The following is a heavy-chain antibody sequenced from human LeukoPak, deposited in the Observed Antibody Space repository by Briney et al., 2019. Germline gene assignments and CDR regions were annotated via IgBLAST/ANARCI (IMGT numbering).Heavy chain of an antibody. Sequence: PSQTLSLTCTVSGGSISSGGYYWSWIRQPPGKGLEWIGYIYHSGGTYYNPSLKSRVTISVDRSKNQFSLKLSSVTAADTAVYYCARDGRGGTGRSTFSHYWGQGTLVTVSS. CDR1: GGSISSGGYY. V-gene: IGHV4-30-2*01. CDR2: IYHSGGT. D-gene: IGHD2-2*01. J-gene: IGHJ4*02. CDR3: ARDGRGGTGRSTFSHY.